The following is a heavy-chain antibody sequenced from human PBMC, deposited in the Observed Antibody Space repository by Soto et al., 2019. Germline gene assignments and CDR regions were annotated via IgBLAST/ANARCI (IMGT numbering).Heavy chain of an antibody. CDR2: IYWDDDK. CDR1: GFSLSSTRMA. D-gene: IGHD6-19*01. CDR3: AHIVVAGLGYYFDY. V-gene: IGHV2-5*02. J-gene: IGHJ4*02. Sequence: QITLTESGPTLVKPTQTLTLTCTFSGFSLSSTRMAVGWIRQPPGKALEWLALIYWDDDKRYSPFLKSRLTITKDTSKNQVVLTMSTMDPVDTARYYCAHIVVAGLGYYFDYWGQGTLVTVSS.